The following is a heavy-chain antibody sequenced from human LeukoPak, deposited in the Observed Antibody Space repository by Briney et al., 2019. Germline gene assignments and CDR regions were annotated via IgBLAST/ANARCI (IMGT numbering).Heavy chain of an antibody. J-gene: IGHJ6*03. V-gene: IGHV4-61*02. CDR3: ARDGVYDILTGSYYYYMDV. D-gene: IGHD3-9*01. CDR1: GGSITSGSYY. CDR2: IETSGST. Sequence: SQTLSLTCSVSGGSITSGSYYWSWIRQPAGKGLEWIGRIETSGSTNYNPSLKSRVTMSVDTSKNQFSLKLSSVTAADTAVYYCARDGVYDILTGSYYYYMDVWGKGTTVTISS.